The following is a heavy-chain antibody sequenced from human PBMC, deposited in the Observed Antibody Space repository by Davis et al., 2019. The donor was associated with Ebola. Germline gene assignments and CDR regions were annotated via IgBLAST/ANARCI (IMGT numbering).Heavy chain of an antibody. CDR1: GGSISSYY. D-gene: IGHD3-10*01. CDR2: IYYSGST. Sequence: SETLSLTCTVSGGSISSYYWSWIRQPPGKGLEWIGYIYYSGSTNYNPSLKSRVTISVDTSKNQFSLKLSSVTAADTAVYYCARCEGRENYFDYWGQGTLVTVSS. CDR3: ARCEGRENYFDY. V-gene: IGHV4-59*12. J-gene: IGHJ4*02.